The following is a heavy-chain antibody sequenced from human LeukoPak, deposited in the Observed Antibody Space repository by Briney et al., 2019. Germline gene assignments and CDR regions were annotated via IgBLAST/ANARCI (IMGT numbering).Heavy chain of an antibody. J-gene: IGHJ4*02. V-gene: IGHV3-53*01. CDR3: ARETYGDYVDY. CDR2: IYSGGST. D-gene: IGHD4-17*01. Sequence: GGSLRLSCAASGFTVSSNYMSWVRQAPGKGLEWVSVIYSGGSTYYADSVKGRFTISRDNSKNTLYLQMNSLRAEDTAVYYCARETYGDYVDYWGQGTLVTVSS. CDR1: GFTVSSNY.